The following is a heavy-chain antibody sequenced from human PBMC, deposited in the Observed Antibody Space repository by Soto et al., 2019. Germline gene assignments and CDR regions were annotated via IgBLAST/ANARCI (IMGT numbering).Heavy chain of an antibody. V-gene: IGHV3-73*01. D-gene: IGHD2-2*01. Sequence: EVQLVESGGGLVQPGGSLKLSCAGSGFTFSASAMHWVRQASGKELEWVGRIGNKANNYATVYAASLKGRFTISRDDSKSTAYLQMNSLKTEDTAVYYRSRSSPDCYTISCPGGDWGQGILVTVSS. J-gene: IGHJ4*02. CDR3: SRSSPDCYTISCPGGD. CDR2: IGNKANNYAT. CDR1: GFTFSASA.